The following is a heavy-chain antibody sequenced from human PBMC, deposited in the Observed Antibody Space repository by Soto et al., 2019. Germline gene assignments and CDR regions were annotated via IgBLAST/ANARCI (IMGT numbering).Heavy chain of an antibody. CDR2: IIPIFGTA. CDR1: GGTFSSYA. D-gene: IGHD3-10*01. V-gene: IGHV1-69*13. J-gene: IGHJ6*02. CDR3: ARELRITMVRGVPYYGMDV. Sequence: ASVKVSCKASGGTFSSYAISWVRQAPGQRHKWMGGIIPIFGTANYAQKFQGRVTITADESTSTAYMELSSLRSEDTAVYYCARELRITMVRGVPYYGMDVWGQGTTVTVSS.